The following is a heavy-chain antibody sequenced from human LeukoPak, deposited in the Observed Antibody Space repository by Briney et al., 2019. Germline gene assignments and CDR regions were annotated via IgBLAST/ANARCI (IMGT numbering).Heavy chain of an antibody. V-gene: IGHV4-34*01. CDR1: GGSFSGYY. J-gene: IGHJ4*02. D-gene: IGHD3-16*01. CDR3: ARQALGAYYFDY. CDR2: INHRGST. Sequence: SETLSLTCAVYGGSFSGYYWSWIRQPPGKGLEWIGEINHRGSTNYNPSLKRRVTISVDTSKNQFSLKLSSVTAADTAVYYCARQALGAYYFDYWGQGTLVTVSS.